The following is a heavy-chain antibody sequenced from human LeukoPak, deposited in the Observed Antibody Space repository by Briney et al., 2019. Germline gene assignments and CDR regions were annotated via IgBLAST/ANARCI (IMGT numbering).Heavy chain of an antibody. Sequence: PGGSLRLSCAASGFTFSSYSMNWVRQAPGKGLEWVSYISSSSSTIYYADSVKGRFTISRDNAKNSLYLQMNSLRAEDTAVYYCARDPLGIAAAGPNFDYWGQGTLVTVSS. J-gene: IGHJ4*02. D-gene: IGHD6-13*01. CDR2: ISSSSSTI. CDR3: ARDPLGIAAAGPNFDY. V-gene: IGHV3-48*04. CDR1: GFTFSSYS.